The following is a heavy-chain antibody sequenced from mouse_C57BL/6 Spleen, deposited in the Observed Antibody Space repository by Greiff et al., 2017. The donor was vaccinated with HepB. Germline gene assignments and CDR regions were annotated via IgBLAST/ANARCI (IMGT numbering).Heavy chain of an antibody. CDR1: GYAFSSSW. Sequence: QVQLQQSGPELVKPGASVKISCKASGYAFSSSWMNWVKQRPGKGLEWIGRIYPGDGDTNYNGKFKGKATLTADKSSSTAYMQLSSLTSEDSAVYFCARENYGSSYDVLYAMDYWGQGTSVTVSS. CDR3: ARENYGSSYDVLYAMDY. CDR2: IYPGDGDT. J-gene: IGHJ4*01. D-gene: IGHD1-1*01. V-gene: IGHV1-82*01.